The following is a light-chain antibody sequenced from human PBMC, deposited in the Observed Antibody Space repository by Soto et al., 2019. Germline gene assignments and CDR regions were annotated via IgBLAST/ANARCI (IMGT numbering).Light chain of an antibody. Sequence: QSALTQPDSVSGSPGQSITISCTGTSSDVVGYNYVSWYQQHPGKAPKLMIYDVSNRPSGVSNRFSGSKSGNTASLTISGLQAEDEADYYCSSYTSSSTPLVVFGGGTKLTVL. CDR2: DVS. J-gene: IGLJ2*01. V-gene: IGLV2-14*01. CDR3: SSYTSSSTPLVV. CDR1: SSDVVGYNY.